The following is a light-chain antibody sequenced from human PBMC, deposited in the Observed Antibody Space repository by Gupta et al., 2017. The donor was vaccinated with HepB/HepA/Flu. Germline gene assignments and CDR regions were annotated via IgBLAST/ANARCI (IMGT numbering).Light chain of an antibody. CDR2: GAS. Sequence: EIVLTQSPGTLSLSPGERATLSCRASQNVSSYYLAWYQQKPGQAPRLLLYGASSRATGIPDRFSGSGSGADFILIISRLEPEDFAVYYCHQYSTSSNTFGQGTLLEIK. CDR3: HQYSTSSNT. J-gene: IGKJ5*01. CDR1: QNVSSYY. V-gene: IGKV3-20*01.